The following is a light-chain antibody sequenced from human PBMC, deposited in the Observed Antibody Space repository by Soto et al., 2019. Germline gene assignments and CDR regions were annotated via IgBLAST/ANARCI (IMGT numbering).Light chain of an antibody. CDR3: QQHTDWPPIT. CDR2: GAS. V-gene: IGKV3-15*01. Sequence: EIVMTQSPATLSLSPGERATLSCRASQNINRKLAWYQQKPGQAPSLLIYGASTRASGVPARFSGSGSGTDFIFTISSLQSEDSAVYYCQQHTDWPPITFGQGTRLEIK. CDR1: QNINRK. J-gene: IGKJ5*01.